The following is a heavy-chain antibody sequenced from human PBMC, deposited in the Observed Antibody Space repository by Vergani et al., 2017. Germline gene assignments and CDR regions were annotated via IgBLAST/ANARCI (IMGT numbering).Heavy chain of an antibody. CDR3: ASATYYDFWSGDSPVYYYMDV. V-gene: IGHV1-2*02. Sequence: QVQLVQSGTEVKKPGASVKVSCKASGYTFTGYYIHWVRQAPGQGLEWMGWIIPISGGTSYAQKFQGRVTLTRDTSISTAYMELSSLRSEDMAVYYCASATYYDFWSGDSPVYYYMDVWGKGTTVTVSS. CDR2: IIPISGGT. J-gene: IGHJ6*03. CDR1: GYTFTGYY. D-gene: IGHD3-3*01.